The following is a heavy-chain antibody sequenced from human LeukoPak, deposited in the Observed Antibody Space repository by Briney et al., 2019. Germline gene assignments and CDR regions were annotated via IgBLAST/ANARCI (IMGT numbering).Heavy chain of an antibody. D-gene: IGHD3-22*01. V-gene: IGHV1-8*01. Sequence: ASVKVSCKASGYTFTSYDINWARQATGQGLEWMGWMNPNSGNTGYAQKFQGRVTMTRNTSISTAYMELSSLRSEDTAVYYCARGYYDSSGYNFDYWGQGTLVTVSS. CDR2: MNPNSGNT. CDR1: GYTFTSYD. J-gene: IGHJ4*02. CDR3: ARGYYDSSGYNFDY.